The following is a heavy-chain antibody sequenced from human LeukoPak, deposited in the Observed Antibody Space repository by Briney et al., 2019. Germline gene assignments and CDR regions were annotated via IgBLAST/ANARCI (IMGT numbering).Heavy chain of an antibody. J-gene: IGHJ4*02. CDR2: MNPNSGNT. D-gene: IGHD3-10*01. CDR3: ARGHDKYYFGSGNYYNREFGF. CDR1: GYTFTSYD. Sequence: ASVKVSCKASGYTFTSYDINWVRQATGQGLEWMGWMNPNSGNTGYAQKFQGRVTMTRNTSISTAYMELSGLRSEDTAVYYCARGHDKYYFGSGNYYNREFGFWGQGTLVTVSS. V-gene: IGHV1-8*02.